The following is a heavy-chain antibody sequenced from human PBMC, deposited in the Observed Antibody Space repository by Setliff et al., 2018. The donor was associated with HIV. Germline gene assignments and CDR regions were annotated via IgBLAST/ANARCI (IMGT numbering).Heavy chain of an antibody. D-gene: IGHD3-22*01. CDR2: ISSSSSTI. J-gene: IGHJ4*02. Sequence: GGSLRLSCAASGFTFSRHSMNWVRQAPGKGLEWVSYISSSSSTIYYADSVKGRFTISRDNAKNSLYLQMNSLRVEDTAVYYCARRLYDNSGYLPFDYWGQGTLVTVSS. V-gene: IGHV3-48*01. CDR1: GFTFSRHS. CDR3: ARRLYDNSGYLPFDY.